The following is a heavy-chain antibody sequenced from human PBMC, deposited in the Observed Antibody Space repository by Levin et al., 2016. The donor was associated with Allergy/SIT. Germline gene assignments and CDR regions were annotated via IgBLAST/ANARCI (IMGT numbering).Heavy chain of an antibody. D-gene: IGHD3-9*01. CDR3: ARADWIGNDY. Sequence: VRQAPGKGLEWVVNIKQDGSDKYYVDSVKGRFTISRDNAKNSLYLQMNSLSGEDTAVYYCARADWIGNDYWGQGTLVTVSS. CDR2: IKQDGSDK. V-gene: IGHV3-7*01. J-gene: IGHJ4*02.